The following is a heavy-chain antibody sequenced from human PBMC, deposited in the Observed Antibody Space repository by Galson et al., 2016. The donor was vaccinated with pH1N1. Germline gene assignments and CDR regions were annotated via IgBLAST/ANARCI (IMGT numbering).Heavy chain of an antibody. CDR1: GYRFPSSW. J-gene: IGHJ3*02. V-gene: IGHV5-51*01. CDR3: ARQNDYGDYRGDAFDI. D-gene: IGHD4-17*01. CDR2: IYLGGSLI. Sequence: QSGAEVKKPGESLKISCKGSGYRFPSSWIGWVRQMPGKGLEWMGIIYLGGSLIRYRPSFQGQVTISADKSVNTVYLEWVSLKASDTAMYYCARQNDYGDYRGDAFDIWGQGTMVTASS.